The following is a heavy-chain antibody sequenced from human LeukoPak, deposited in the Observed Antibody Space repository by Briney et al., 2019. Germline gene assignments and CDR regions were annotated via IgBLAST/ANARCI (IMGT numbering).Heavy chain of an antibody. V-gene: IGHV4-59*01. CDR2: IYYSGST. Sequence: PSETLSLTCTVSGGSISSYYWSWIRQPPGKGLEWIGYIYYSGSTNYNPSLKRRVTISVDTSKNQFSLKLSSVTAADTAVYYFARVAPRSSNYGYVWGTYDAFDIWGQGTMVTVSS. CDR1: GGSISSYY. CDR3: ARVAPRSSNYGYVWGTYDAFDI. J-gene: IGHJ3*02. D-gene: IGHD3-16*01.